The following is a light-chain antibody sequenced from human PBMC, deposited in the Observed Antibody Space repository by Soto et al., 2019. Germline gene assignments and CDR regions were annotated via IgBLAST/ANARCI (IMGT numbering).Light chain of an antibody. CDR3: QQYNSSGVT. J-gene: IGKJ4*01. Sequence: DIQMTQSPSTLSASVGDRVTITCRASQSISSWLAWYQQKPGKAPKLLIYKASSLESGVPSRFSGSGSGTEFTLTIISLQPDDFSTYYCQQYNSSGVTFGGGTKVDIK. CDR1: QSISSW. V-gene: IGKV1-5*03. CDR2: KAS.